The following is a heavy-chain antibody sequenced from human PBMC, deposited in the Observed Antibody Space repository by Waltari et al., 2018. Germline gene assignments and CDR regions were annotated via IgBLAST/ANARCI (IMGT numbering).Heavy chain of an antibody. D-gene: IGHD6-19*01. CDR1: GFTLSSYA. CDR3: ARARLIVAGVGDF. V-gene: IGHV3-30-3*01. Sequence: QVQLVESGGGVVQPGKSLTLSCAASGFTLSSYAMHWVRQAPGKGLEWMSVISSDGTKKYYGDSARGRFTVSRDNSKNTLFLQMNSLRPDDTAIYFCARARLIVAGVGDFWGQGTRVAVS. CDR2: ISSDGTKK. J-gene: IGHJ4*02.